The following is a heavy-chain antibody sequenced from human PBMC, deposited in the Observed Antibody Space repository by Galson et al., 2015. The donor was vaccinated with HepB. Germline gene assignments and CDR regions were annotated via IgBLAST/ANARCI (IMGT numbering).Heavy chain of an antibody. V-gene: IGHV3-30*04. CDR2: ISNDGKNK. J-gene: IGHJ4*02. CDR3: SRRHCTGGSCYSDY. Sequence: SLRLSCAASGFTFSAYGMHWVRQAPGKGLESVAVISNDGKNKKYEDSLRGRFTISRDNPKNTLSLQMHSLRTEDTAVYYCSRRHCTGGSCYSDYWGQGTLVTVSA. D-gene: IGHD2-8*02. CDR1: GFTFSAYG.